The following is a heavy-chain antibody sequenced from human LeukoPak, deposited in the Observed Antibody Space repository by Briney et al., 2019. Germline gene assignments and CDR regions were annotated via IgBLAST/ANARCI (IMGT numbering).Heavy chain of an antibody. CDR1: GDXVSSNSAA. V-gene: IGHV6-1*01. CDR2: TYYRSRWYN. J-gene: IGHJ4*02. CDR3: ARVTEKQYLPFDS. D-gene: IGHD6-19*01. Sequence: PSQTLSLTCAISGDXVSSNSAAWNWIRQSPSRGLEWLGRTYYRSRWYNEYALSVKSRITINPDTSKNQFSLQLNSVTPEDTAVYYCARVTEKQYLPFDSWGQGTLVTVSS.